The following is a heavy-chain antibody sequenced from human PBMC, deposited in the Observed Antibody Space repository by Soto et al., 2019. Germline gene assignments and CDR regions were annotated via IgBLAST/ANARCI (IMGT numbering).Heavy chain of an antibody. Sequence: PGGSLRLSCAASGFTFSSYAMSWVRQAPGKGLEWVSAISGSGGSTYYADSVKGRFTISRDNSKNTLYLQTNSLRAEGTAVYFCAKIYWGHYDFWGGLLPRDYYSSVRELWGQGPTCTVSS. J-gene: IGHJ6*02. D-gene: IGHD3-3*01. CDR2: ISGSGGST. V-gene: IGHV3-23*01. CDR3: AKIYWGHYDFWGGLLPRDYYSSVREL. CDR1: GFTFSSYA.